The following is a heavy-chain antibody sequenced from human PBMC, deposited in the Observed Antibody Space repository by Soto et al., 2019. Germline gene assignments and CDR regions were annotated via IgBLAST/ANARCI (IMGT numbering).Heavy chain of an antibody. CDR1: GYTFTGYY. CDR3: ARSAVPIVVVPAARSWFDP. D-gene: IGHD2-2*01. J-gene: IGHJ5*02. V-gene: IGHV1-2*04. CDR2: INPNSGGT. Sequence: GASVKVSCKASGYTFTGYYMHWVRQAPGQGLEWMGWINPNSGGTNYAQKFQGWVTMTRDTSISTAYMELSRLRSDDMAVYYCARSAVPIVVVPAARSWFDPWGQGTLVTVSS.